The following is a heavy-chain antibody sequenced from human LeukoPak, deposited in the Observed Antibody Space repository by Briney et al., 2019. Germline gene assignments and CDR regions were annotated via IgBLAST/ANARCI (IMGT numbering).Heavy chain of an antibody. CDR3: ARGPYGFDY. CDR2: INHSGST. J-gene: IGHJ4*02. Sequence: SETLSLTCDVYGGSFSGYYWSWIRQPPGKGLEWIGEINHSGSTNYNPSLKSRVTISSDTSKNQFSLMLRSVTAADTAVYYCARGPYGFDYWGQGTLVTVSS. CDR1: GGSFSGYY. D-gene: IGHD2-21*01. V-gene: IGHV4-34*01.